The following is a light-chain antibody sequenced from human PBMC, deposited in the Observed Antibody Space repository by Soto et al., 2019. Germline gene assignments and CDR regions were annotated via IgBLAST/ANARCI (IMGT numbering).Light chain of an antibody. CDR3: QRYTTSSWT. CDR1: QNIRKG. V-gene: IGKV1-5*03. J-gene: IGKJ1*01. CDR2: EAS. Sequence: DIQMTQSPSTLSASVGDRVTITCRASQNIRKGMAWFQQRPGKAPRLLIYEASTLESGVPTRFSGSGFGTEFTLTISGLQPDDIATYYCQRYTTSSWTFGQGTKVEIK.